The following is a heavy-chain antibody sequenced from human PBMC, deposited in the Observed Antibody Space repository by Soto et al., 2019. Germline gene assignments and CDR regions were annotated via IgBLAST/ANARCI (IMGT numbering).Heavy chain of an antibody. CDR3: ARERYYDSSGYYFDY. Sequence: SETLSLTCTVSGGSVSSGSYYWSWIRQPPGKGLEWIGYIYYSGSTNYNPSLKSRVTISVDTSKNQFSLKLSSVTAADTAVYYCARERYYDSSGYYFDYWGQGPLVTVSS. D-gene: IGHD3-22*01. V-gene: IGHV4-61*01. CDR2: IYYSGST. CDR1: GGSVSSGSYY. J-gene: IGHJ4*02.